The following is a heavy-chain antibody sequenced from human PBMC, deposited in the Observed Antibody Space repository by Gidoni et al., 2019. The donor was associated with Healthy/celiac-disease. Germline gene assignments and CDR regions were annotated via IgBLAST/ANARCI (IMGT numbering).Heavy chain of an antibody. CDR3: ARDRSFKSRSSGYYDY. D-gene: IGHD3-22*01. CDR2: INPNSGGT. CDR1: GYTFTGYD. Sequence: QVQMVQAGAEVKKPGASVKVSCKAAGYTFTGYDMHWVRQAPGQGLGWMGWINPNSGGTNYAQKFQGRVTMTRDTSISTAYMELSRLRSDDTAVYYCARDRSFKSRSSGYYDYWGQGTLVTVSS. V-gene: IGHV1-2*02. J-gene: IGHJ4*02.